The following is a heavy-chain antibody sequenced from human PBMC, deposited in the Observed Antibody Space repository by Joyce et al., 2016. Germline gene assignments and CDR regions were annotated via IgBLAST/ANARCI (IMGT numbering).Heavy chain of an antibody. V-gene: IGHV1-46*01. Sequence: QVHLVQSGAELKGPGDSVTVSCKASGFTFSQYYMHWVRPAPGQGLEWLGVISPSGDAVGYAATVQGRITVTRDTSTTSLYMKLSSLRSEDTAMYFCAKDSDSGWFSPDFWGQGTLVTVSS. CDR3: AKDSDSGWFSPDF. CDR1: GFTFSQYY. CDR2: ISPSGDAV. D-gene: IGHD6-19*01. J-gene: IGHJ4*02.